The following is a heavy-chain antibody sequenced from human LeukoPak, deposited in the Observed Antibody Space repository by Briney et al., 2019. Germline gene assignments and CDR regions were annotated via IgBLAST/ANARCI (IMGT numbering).Heavy chain of an antibody. Sequence: GGSLRLSCAASGFSFDDNAMYWVRQAPGKGLEWVSLISGDGATTYYADSVKGRFNISRDNSKSSLYLQMNSLRSEDSALYYCARESGKFDYWGQGTLVAVSS. CDR2: ISGDGATT. CDR3: ARESGKFDY. CDR1: GFSFDDNA. J-gene: IGHJ4*02. V-gene: IGHV3-43*02.